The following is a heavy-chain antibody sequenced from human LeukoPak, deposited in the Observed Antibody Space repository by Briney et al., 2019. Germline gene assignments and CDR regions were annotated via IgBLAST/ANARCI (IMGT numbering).Heavy chain of an antibody. Sequence: PGGSLRLSCAASGFTFGSYEMNWVRQGPGKGLEWVSYISSSGSTIYYADSVKGRFTISRDNAKNSLYLQMNSLRAEDTAVYYCARGVTPFDYWGQGTLVTVSS. CDR3: ARGVTPFDY. CDR1: GFTFGSYE. J-gene: IGHJ4*02. CDR2: ISSSGSTI. D-gene: IGHD3-10*01. V-gene: IGHV3-48*03.